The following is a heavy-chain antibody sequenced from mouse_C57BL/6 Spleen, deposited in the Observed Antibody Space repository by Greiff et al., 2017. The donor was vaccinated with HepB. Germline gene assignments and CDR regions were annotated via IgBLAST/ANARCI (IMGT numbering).Heavy chain of an antibody. J-gene: IGHJ3*01. CDR2: IDPETGGT. D-gene: IGHD2-1*01. V-gene: IGHV1-15*01. CDR1: GYTFTDYE. CDR3: TGGNYEAY. Sequence: QVQLKESGAELVRPGASVTLSCKASGYTFTDYEMHWVKQTPVHGLEWIGAIDPETGGTAYNQKFKGKAILTADKSSSTAYMELRSLTSEDSAVYYCTGGNYEAYWGQGTLVTVSA.